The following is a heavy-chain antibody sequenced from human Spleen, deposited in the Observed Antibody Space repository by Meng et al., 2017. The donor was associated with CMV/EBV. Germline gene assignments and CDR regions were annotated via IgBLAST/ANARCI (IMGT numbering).Heavy chain of an antibody. V-gene: IGHV3-49*04. CDR2: IRSKAYGGTT. D-gene: IGHD3-10*01. CDR1: GFTFGDYV. CDR3: TRTEYYHGSGSYYPFDY. J-gene: IGHJ4*02. Sequence: GESLKISCTASGFTFGDYVMSWVRQAPGKGPEWVGLIRSKAYGGTTEYAVSVRGRFTISRDDSKSIAYLRMNSLKTEDTAVYYCTRTEYYHGSGSYYPFDYWGQGTLVTVSS.